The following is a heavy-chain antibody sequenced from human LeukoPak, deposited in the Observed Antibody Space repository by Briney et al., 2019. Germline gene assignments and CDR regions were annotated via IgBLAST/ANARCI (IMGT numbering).Heavy chain of an antibody. D-gene: IGHD3-10*01. CDR3: AREEASGSKGAFDI. V-gene: IGHV3-66*01. CDR2: IYSDGST. J-gene: IGHJ3*02. Sequence: GGFLRLSCAASEFIVSTNYMSWVRQAPGKGLEWVSIIYSDGSTYYTDSVKGRFTISRDNSKNTLYLQMNSLRAEDTAVYYCAREEASGSKGAFDIWGQGTMVTVSS. CDR1: EFIVSTNY.